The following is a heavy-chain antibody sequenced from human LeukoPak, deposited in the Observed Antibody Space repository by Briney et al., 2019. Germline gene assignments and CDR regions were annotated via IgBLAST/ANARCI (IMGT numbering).Heavy chain of an antibody. D-gene: IGHD1-26*01. Sequence: GGSLRLSCAASGFNFDDYGMTWVRQAPGEGLEWVSGISWNGGSTAYVDSVKGRFTISRDNAKNSLYLQMNSLRGEDTALYYCARGSGSYSTYFDFWGQGTLVTVSS. CDR2: ISWNGGST. CDR1: GFNFDDYG. CDR3: ARGSGSYSTYFDF. J-gene: IGHJ4*02. V-gene: IGHV3-20*04.